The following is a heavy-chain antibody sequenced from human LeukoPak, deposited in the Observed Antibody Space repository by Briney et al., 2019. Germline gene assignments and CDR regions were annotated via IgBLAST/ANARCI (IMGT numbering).Heavy chain of an antibody. V-gene: IGHV3-15*01. CDR2: IKSKSDGGTI. D-gene: IGHD2-15*01. J-gene: IGHJ4*02. Sequence: GRSLRLSCAASGFTFSSSGMHWVRQAPGKGLEWVGRIKSKSDGGTIDYAAPVKGRFTISRDDSRNTLYLQMNSLKTEDTAVYYCTTRRQDGWWGQGTLVTVS. CDR1: GFTFSSSG. CDR3: TTRRQDGW.